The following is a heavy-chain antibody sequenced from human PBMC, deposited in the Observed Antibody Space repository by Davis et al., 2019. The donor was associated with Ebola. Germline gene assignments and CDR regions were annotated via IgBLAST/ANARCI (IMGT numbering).Heavy chain of an antibody. J-gene: IGHJ6*02. CDR3: ARIVVVPAAMRSRDYYYYGMDV. CDR2: INHSGST. V-gene: IGHV4-34*01. CDR1: GGSFSGYY. D-gene: IGHD2-2*01. Sequence: SETLSLTCAVYGGSFSGYYWSWIRQPPGKGLAWIGEINHSGSTNYNPSLKSRVTISVDTSKHQFSLKLSSVTAADTAVYYCARIVVVPAAMRSRDYYYYGMDVWGQGTTVTVSS.